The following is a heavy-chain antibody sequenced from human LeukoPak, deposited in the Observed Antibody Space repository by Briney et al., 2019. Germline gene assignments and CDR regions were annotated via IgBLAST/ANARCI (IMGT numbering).Heavy chain of an antibody. CDR1: GFTFDNYR. D-gene: IGHD1-26*01. V-gene: IGHV3-23*01. J-gene: IGHJ4*02. CDR2: VNADGGNT. CDR3: TKRVKYGGTWDHFAD. Sequence: GGSLRLSCAASGFTFDNYRMSWVRQAPGKGLEWVSTVNADGGNTYYADSVKGRFTISRDNSKSTLILQMNSPRVEDTALYYCTKRVKYGGTWDHFADWGQGTLVTVSS.